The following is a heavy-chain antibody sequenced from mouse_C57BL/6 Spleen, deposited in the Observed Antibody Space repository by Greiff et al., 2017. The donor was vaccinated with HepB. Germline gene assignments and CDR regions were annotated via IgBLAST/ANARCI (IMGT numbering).Heavy chain of an antibody. CDR2: IYPGDGDT. CDR3: ARRSNYYAMDY. V-gene: IGHV1-80*01. CDR1: GYAFSSYW. Sequence: QVQLKQSGAELVKPGASVKISCKASGYAFSSYWMNWVKQRSGKGLEWIGQIYPGDGDTNYNGKFKGKATLTADKSSSTAYMQLSSLTSEDSAVYFCARRSNYYAMDYWGQGTSVTVSS. J-gene: IGHJ4*01. D-gene: IGHD2-5*01.